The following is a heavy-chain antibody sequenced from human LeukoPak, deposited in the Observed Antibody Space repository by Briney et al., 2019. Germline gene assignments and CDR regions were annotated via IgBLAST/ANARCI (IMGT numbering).Heavy chain of an antibody. J-gene: IGHJ4*02. CDR1: GFTFSNYW. CDR2: INRDGSTT. V-gene: IGHV3-74*01. Sequence: GGSLRLSCAASGFTFSNYWMHWVRQAPGRGLVWVSRINRDGSTTSYADSVKGRFAISRDNAKNTLHLQMNSLRAEDTAVYYCATPPSMVRGVSFDYWGQGTLVTVSS. D-gene: IGHD3-10*01. CDR3: ATPPSMVRGVSFDY.